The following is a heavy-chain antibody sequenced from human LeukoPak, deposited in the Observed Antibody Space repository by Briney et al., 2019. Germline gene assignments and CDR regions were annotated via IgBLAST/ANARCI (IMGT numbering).Heavy chain of an antibody. CDR1: GGSISSYY. CDR2: IYTSGST. D-gene: IGHD5-18*01. J-gene: IGHJ6*03. CDR3: ARDILDTAMALEKTYYYYYMDV. Sequence: PSETLSLTCTVSGGSISSYYWSWIRQPAGKGLEWIGRIYTSGSTNYNPSLKSRVTMSVDTSKNQFSLKLSSVTAADTAVYYCARDILDTAMALEKTYYYYYMDVWGKGTTVTVSS. V-gene: IGHV4-4*07.